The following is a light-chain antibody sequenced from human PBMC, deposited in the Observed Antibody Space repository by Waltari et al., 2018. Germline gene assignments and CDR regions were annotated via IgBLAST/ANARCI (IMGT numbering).Light chain of an antibody. CDR3: SSYAGSTLM. J-gene: IGLJ3*02. CDR2: EVN. Sequence: QSALTQPPSASGSPGQSVTISCTGTSSDVGGYDYVSWYQQHPGKAPKLMIYEVNKRPSGVPDRFSGSKSGNTASLTVSGLQAEDEADYYCSSYAGSTLMFGGGIKLTVL. CDR1: SSDVGGYDY. V-gene: IGLV2-8*01.